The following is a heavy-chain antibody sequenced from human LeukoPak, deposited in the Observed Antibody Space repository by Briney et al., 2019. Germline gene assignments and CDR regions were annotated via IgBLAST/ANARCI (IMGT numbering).Heavy chain of an antibody. D-gene: IGHD2-15*01. V-gene: IGHV3-21*01. CDR1: GFTFSSYS. Sequence: GGSLRLSCAASGFTFSSYSMNWVRQAPGKGLEWVSSISSSSSYIYYADSVKGRFTISRDNAKNSLYLQMNSLRAEDTAVYYCARVRYCSGGSCHWSPEYYFDYWGQGTLVTVSS. CDR2: ISSSSSYI. J-gene: IGHJ4*02. CDR3: ARVRYCSGGSCHWSPEYYFDY.